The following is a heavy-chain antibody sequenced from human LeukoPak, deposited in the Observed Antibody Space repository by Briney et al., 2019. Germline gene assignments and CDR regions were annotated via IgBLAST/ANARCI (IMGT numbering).Heavy chain of an antibody. V-gene: IGHV1-2*02. CDR3: VREGEGPLSKDFDY. J-gene: IGHJ4*02. CDR2: IGPHSTFT. Sequence: ASMKVSCKSSGFTSTDHCIHWVRQGPGQGLEWMGYIGPHSTFTSSPQEFQGRVTMTRDASMSTAYMELTRLTSDDTAVYYCVREGEGPLSKDFDYWGQGTLVTVSS. D-gene: IGHD2/OR15-2a*01. CDR1: GFTSTDHC.